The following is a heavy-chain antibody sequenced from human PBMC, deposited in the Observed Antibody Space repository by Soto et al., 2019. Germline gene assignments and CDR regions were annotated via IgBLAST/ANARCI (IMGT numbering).Heavy chain of an antibody. Sequence: QVQLQESAPGLVKPSETLSLTCTASGGSINSYYWRWIRQPPGKGLEWIGYIYYSGSAYYNPSLRSRVTISVDTSNNQFSLKLSSVTAADTAVYYCARAGAENWFDPWGRGTLVSVSS. J-gene: IGHJ5*02. CDR1: GGSINSYY. CDR3: ARAGAENWFDP. D-gene: IGHD2-8*02. CDR2: IYYSGSA. V-gene: IGHV4-59*01.